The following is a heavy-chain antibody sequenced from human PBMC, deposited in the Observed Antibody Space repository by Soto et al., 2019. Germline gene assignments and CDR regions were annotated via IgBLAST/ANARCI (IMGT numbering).Heavy chain of an antibody. V-gene: IGHV3-23*01. Sequence: GGSLRLSCAASGFTFSSYAISGVRQAPGKGLEWVSAISGSGGSTYYADSVKGRFTISRDNSKNTLYLQMNSLRAEDTAVYYCVLWPPYYFDYWGQGTLVTVSS. CDR3: VLWPPYYFDY. J-gene: IGHJ4*02. D-gene: IGHD3-10*01. CDR2: ISGSGGST. CDR1: GFTFSSYA.